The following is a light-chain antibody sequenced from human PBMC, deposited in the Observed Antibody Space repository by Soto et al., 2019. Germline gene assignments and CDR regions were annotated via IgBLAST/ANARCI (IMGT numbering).Light chain of an antibody. CDR3: SSFTSSNTHV. J-gene: IGLJ1*01. Sequence: QSVLAQPASVSGSPGQSITISCTGTSSDVGNYNYVSWYQHRPGKAPKLLISGVSNRPSGISNRFSGSKSGNTASLTISGLQAEDEGHYYCSSFTSSNTHVFGTGTKVTVL. CDR2: GVS. CDR1: SSDVGNYNY. V-gene: IGLV2-14*01.